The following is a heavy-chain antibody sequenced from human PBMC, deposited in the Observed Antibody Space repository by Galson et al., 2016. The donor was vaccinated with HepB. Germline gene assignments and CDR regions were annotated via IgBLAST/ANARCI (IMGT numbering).Heavy chain of an antibody. J-gene: IGHJ4*02. CDR3: ARVSSGVYFFDY. CDR1: GGSVSSGGYF. D-gene: IGHD3-22*01. Sequence: SETLSLTCTVSGGSVSSGGYFWSWIRQPPGKGLEWIGYIYYGGNTNYNPSLKSRLTISVDMPKNQFSLKLSSVTAADTAVYYCARVSSGVYFFDYWGQGTLVTVSS. CDR2: IYYGGNT. V-gene: IGHV4-61*08.